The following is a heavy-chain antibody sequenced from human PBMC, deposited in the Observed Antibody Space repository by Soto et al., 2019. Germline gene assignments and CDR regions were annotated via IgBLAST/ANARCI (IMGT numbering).Heavy chain of an antibody. CDR1: GFTFSSYA. J-gene: IGHJ6*02. D-gene: IGHD6-19*01. CDR3: ARVRSGWYDFDYYGMDV. V-gene: IGHV3-30*04. Sequence: PGGSLRLSCAASGFTFSSYAMSWVRQAPGKGLEWVAVISYDGSNKYYADSVKGRFTISRDNSKNTLYLQMNSLRAEDTAVYYCARVRSGWYDFDYYGMDVWGQGTTVTVSS. CDR2: ISYDGSNK.